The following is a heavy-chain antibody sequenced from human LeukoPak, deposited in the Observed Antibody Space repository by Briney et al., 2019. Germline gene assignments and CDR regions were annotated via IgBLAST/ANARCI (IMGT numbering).Heavy chain of an antibody. CDR2: IDGDGTTA. CDR1: GFTFSGAW. V-gene: IGHV3-74*01. J-gene: IGHJ6*03. Sequence: AGGSLRLSCTASGFTFSGAWMHWVRQAPGKGLVWVSRIDGDGTTANYAESVKGRFTISRDNANNTLYLQINSLSAEDTAVYYCYVHHYYYYMDVWGKGTTVTVSS. CDR3: YVHHYYYYMDV. D-gene: IGHD3-16*01.